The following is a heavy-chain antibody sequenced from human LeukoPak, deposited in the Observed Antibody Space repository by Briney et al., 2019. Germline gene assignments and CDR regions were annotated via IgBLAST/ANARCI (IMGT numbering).Heavy chain of an antibody. CDR2: ISGSGDNT. D-gene: IGHD6-19*01. J-gene: IGHJ4*02. CDR3: AKDHGVAVAGMYY. CDR1: GFSFSSFT. Sequence: GGSLRLSCAASGFSFSSFTMNWVRQAPGKGLEWVSSISGSGDNTYYTDSVKGRLIISRNNSGKTVYLQMSSLRAEDTAVYYCAKDHGVAVAGMYYWGQGTLVTVSS. V-gene: IGHV3-23*01.